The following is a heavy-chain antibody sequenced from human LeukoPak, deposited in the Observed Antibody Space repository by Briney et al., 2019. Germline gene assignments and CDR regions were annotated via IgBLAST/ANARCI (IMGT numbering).Heavy chain of an antibody. V-gene: IGHV1-2*02. CDR3: ARVAIFGVVINRFTY. J-gene: IGHJ4*02. CDR2: INPNSGGT. CDR1: GYTFTGYY. Sequence: ASVKVSCKASGYTFTGYYMHWARQAPGQGLEWMGWINPNSGGTNYAQKFQGRVTMTRDTSISTAYMELSRLRSDDTAVYYCARVAIFGVVINRFTYWGQGTLVTVSS. D-gene: IGHD3-3*01.